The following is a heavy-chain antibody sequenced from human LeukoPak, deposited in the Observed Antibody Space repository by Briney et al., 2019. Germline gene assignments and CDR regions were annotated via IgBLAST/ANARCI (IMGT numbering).Heavy chain of an antibody. CDR1: GFTFSSYA. Sequence: PGGSLRLSCAASGFTFSSYAMSWVRQAPGKGREWVSAISGSGGSTYYADSVKGRFTISRDNSKNTLYLQMNSLRAEDTAVYYCAKVGPSIMIFGVGPYNWFDPWGQGTLVTVSS. CDR3: AKVGPSIMIFGVGPYNWFDP. V-gene: IGHV3-23*01. CDR2: ISGSGGST. J-gene: IGHJ5*02. D-gene: IGHD3-3*01.